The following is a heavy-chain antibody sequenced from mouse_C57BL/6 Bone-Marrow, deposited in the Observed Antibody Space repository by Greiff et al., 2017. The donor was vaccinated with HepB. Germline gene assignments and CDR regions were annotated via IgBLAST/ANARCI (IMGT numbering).Heavy chain of an antibody. CDR2: INYDGSST. J-gene: IGHJ1*03. Sequence: EVHLVESEGGLVQPGSSMKLSCTASGFTFSDYYMAWVRQVPEKGLEWVANINYDGSSTYYLDSLKSRFIISRDNAKNILYLQMSRLKSEDTATYYCARVYYYGSPHWYFDVWGTGTTVTVSS. D-gene: IGHD1-1*01. CDR3: ARVYYYGSPHWYFDV. V-gene: IGHV5-16*01. CDR1: GFTFSDYY.